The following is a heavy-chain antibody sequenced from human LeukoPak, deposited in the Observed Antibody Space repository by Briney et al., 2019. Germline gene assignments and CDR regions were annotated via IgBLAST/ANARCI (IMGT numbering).Heavy chain of an antibody. CDR3: ARGGAVAGHNWFDP. Sequence: ASVKVSCKASGYTFINYDINWVRQATGQGLEWMGWMNPNTGNTGYARKFQGRATITRDTSTNTAYMELTGLTSEDTAVYYCARGGAVAGHNWFDPWGQGTLVTVSS. V-gene: IGHV1-8*03. CDR1: GYTFINYD. CDR2: MNPNTGNT. J-gene: IGHJ5*02. D-gene: IGHD6-13*01.